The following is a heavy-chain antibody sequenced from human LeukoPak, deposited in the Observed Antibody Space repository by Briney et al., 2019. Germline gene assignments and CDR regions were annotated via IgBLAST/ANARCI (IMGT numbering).Heavy chain of an antibody. J-gene: IGHJ1*01. Sequence: GGSLRLSCAVAGITLSNYGRRWGRQAAGGGLGWVARISETGGRKKSADSVKGRFTISRDNSKHTLFLQMNRLRAEDTAAYYCVKGPSESCANGGCYFQPWARGPLVTVSP. CDR2: ISETGGRK. CDR1: GITLSNYG. D-gene: IGHD2-8*01. CDR3: VKGPSESCANGGCYFQP. V-gene: IGHV3-23*01.